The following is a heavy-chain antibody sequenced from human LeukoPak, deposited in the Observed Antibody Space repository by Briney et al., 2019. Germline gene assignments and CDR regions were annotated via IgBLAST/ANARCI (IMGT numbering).Heavy chain of an antibody. Sequence: PGGSLRLSCAASGFTFSSYAMSWVRQAPGKGLEWVSAISGSGGSTYYADSVKGRFTISRDNSKNTLYLQMNSLRAEDTAVYYCAKEGSSWRTYYYYCGMDVWGQGTTVTVSS. D-gene: IGHD6-13*01. CDR2: ISGSGGST. CDR1: GFTFSSYA. CDR3: AKEGSSWRTYYYYCGMDV. J-gene: IGHJ6*02. V-gene: IGHV3-23*01.